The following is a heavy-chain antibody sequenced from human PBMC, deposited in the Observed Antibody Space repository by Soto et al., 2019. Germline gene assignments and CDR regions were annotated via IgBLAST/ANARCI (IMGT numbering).Heavy chain of an antibody. D-gene: IGHD2-21*01. Sequence: ASETLSLTCTVSGGSISSYYWSWIRQPPGKGLEWIGYIYYSGSTNYNPSLKSRVTISVDTSKNQFSLKLSSVTAADTAVYYCARAVEDWFDPWGQGTLVTVSS. CDR2: IYYSGST. J-gene: IGHJ5*02. CDR1: GGSISSYY. CDR3: ARAVEDWFDP. V-gene: IGHV4-59*01.